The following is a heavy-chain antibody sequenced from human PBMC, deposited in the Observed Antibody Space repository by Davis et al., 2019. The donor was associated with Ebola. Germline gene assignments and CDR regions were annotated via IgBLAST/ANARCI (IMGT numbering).Heavy chain of an antibody. CDR2: IIPIFGTA. D-gene: IGHD6-19*01. CDR1: GYTFTNYY. J-gene: IGHJ6*04. V-gene: IGHV1-69*13. Sequence: SVKVSCKASGYTFTNYYMHWVRQAPGQGLEWMGGIIPIFGTANYAQKFQGRVTITADESTSTAYMELSSLRSEDTAVYYCAKGGSGWPSDYSYGMGVWGKGTTVTVSS. CDR3: AKGGSGWPSDYSYGMGV.